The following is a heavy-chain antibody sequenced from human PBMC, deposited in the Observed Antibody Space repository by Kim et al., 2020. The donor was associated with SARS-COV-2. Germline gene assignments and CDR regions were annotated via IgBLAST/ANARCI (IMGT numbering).Heavy chain of an antibody. CDR1: GFTFSNCW. Sequence: GSLRLSCTVSGFTFSNCWMRWVRQAPGKGLEWVANIKEDGSEKYYVDSVKGRFTISRDNAKNSLYLQMNSLRAEDTAVYYCARRYSSGYYDFDYWGQGT. CDR3: ARRYSSGYYDFDY. CDR2: IKEDGSEK. V-gene: IGHV3-7*01. J-gene: IGHJ4*02. D-gene: IGHD3-22*01.